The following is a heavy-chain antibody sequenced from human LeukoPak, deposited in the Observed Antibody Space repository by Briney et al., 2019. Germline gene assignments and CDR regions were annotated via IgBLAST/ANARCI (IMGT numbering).Heavy chain of an antibody. J-gene: IGHJ4*02. CDR3: ARVWAYSGSDY. CDR1: GFTFSSYS. D-gene: IGHD1-26*01. CDR2: ISSSSYI. V-gene: IGHV3-21*01. Sequence: GGSLRLSCAASGFTFSSYSMNWVRQAPGKGLEWVSSISSSSYIYYADSVKGRFTISRDNAKNSLYLQMNSLRAEDTAVYYCARVWAYSGSDYWGQGTLVTVSS.